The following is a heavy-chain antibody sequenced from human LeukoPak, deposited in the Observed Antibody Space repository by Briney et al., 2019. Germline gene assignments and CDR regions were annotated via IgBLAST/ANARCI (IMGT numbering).Heavy chain of an antibody. D-gene: IGHD3-22*01. Sequence: GGSLRLSCAASGFTFRSYEMNWVRQAPGKGLEWVSYISSSGSTIYYADSVKGRFTISRDNAKNSLYLQMNSLRAEDTAVYYCASVPMMDAFDIWGQGTMVTVSS. J-gene: IGHJ3*02. V-gene: IGHV3-48*03. CDR2: ISSSGSTI. CDR3: ASVPMMDAFDI. CDR1: GFTFRSYE.